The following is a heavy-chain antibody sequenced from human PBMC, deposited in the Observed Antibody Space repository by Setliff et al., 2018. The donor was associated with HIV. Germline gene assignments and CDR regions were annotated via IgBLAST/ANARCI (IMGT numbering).Heavy chain of an antibody. V-gene: IGHV4-61*09. CDR3: AREIYREYATVSGDGFDL. CDR1: GGSINRGTYY. CDR2: IYITGDT. Sequence: SETLSLTCSVSGGSINRGTYYWTWIRQSAGKGLEWIGHIYITGDTDYNPSLKSRFTISRDNAKNSLYLQMDSLRAEDTAVYYCAREIYREYATVSGDGFDLWGQGTMVTVSS. J-gene: IGHJ3*01. D-gene: IGHD2-8*01.